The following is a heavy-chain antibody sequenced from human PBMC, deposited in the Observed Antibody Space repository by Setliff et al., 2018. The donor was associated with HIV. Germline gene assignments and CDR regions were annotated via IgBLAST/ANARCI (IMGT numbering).Heavy chain of an antibody. Sequence: ASVKVSCKASGYAFNGYNVHWVRQAPGQGLEWMGWVNTKNGDTSYAQKLQGRVTMASDTSINTSYMELSSLRSDDTAIYYCARAAGLWFGEPFDYWGRGSLVT. D-gene: IGHD3-10*01. CDR3: ARAAGLWFGEPFDY. CDR2: VNTKNGDT. J-gene: IGHJ4*02. CDR1: GYAFNGYN. V-gene: IGHV1-2*02.